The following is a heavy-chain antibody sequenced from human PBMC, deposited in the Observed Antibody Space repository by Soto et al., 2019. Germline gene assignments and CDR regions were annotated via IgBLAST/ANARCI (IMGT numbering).Heavy chain of an antibody. CDR1: GGSISSGGYY. CDR2: IYYSGST. V-gene: IGHV4-31*03. D-gene: IGHD3-22*01. J-gene: IGHJ3*02. CDR3: ARGNAYYYDSSGYPGSDAFDI. Sequence: SETLSLTCTVSGGSISSGGYYWSWIRQHPGKGLEWIGYIYYSGSTYYNPSLKSRVTISVDTSKNQFSLKLSSVTAADTAVYYCARGNAYYYDSSGYPGSDAFDIWGPGTMLTV.